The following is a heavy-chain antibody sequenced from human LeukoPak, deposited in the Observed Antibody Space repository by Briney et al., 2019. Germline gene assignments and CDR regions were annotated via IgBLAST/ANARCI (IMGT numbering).Heavy chain of an antibody. CDR1: GFPFTSYS. V-gene: IGHV3-48*01. J-gene: IGHJ6*02. CDR3: ARDIYGSGSPPYYYGMDV. CDR2: ISSSSSTI. D-gene: IGHD3-10*01. Sequence: PGGSLRLSCAASGFPFTSYSMNWVRQAPGKGLEWVSYISSSSSTIYYADSVKGRFTISRDNSKYTLYLQMNSLRAEDTAVYYCARDIYGSGSPPYYYGMDVWGQGTTVTVSS.